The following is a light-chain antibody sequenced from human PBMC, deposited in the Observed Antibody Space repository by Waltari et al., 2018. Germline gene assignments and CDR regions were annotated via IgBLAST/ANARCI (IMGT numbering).Light chain of an antibody. CDR3: QQYSSFST. V-gene: IGKV1-5*03. Sequence: DIQMTQSTSTLSASVGDRVTISCRASQSVGTWLAWYQQKPGKAPKLLIYMASSLESGVPSRFSGSGSRTEFTLTISSLQPDDFATYSCQQYSSFSTFGQGTKV. CDR1: QSVGTW. CDR2: MAS. J-gene: IGKJ2*01.